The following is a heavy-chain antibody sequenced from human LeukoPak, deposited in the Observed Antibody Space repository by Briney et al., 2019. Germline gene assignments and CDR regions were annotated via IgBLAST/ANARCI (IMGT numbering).Heavy chain of an antibody. D-gene: IGHD3-22*01. CDR2: INHSGST. CDR1: GGSFSGYY. Sequence: SETLSLTCAVYGGSFSGYYWSWIRQPPGKGLEWIGEINHSGSTNYNPSLKSRVTISVDTSKNQFSLKLSSVTAADTAVYYCARPFANDSSGYYYLGYWGQGTLVTVSS. V-gene: IGHV4-34*01. J-gene: IGHJ4*02. CDR3: ARPFANDSSGYYYLGY.